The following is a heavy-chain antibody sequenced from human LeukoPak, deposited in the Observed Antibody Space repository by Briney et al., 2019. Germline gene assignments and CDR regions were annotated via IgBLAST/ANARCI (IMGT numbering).Heavy chain of an antibody. CDR2: ISSSGSFI. V-gene: IGHV3-21*01. CDR3: AKDRCSNGIGCYYYYMDV. J-gene: IGHJ6*03. D-gene: IGHD2-8*01. Sequence: PGGSLRLSCAASGFSFRDFAMNWVRQAPGKGLEWVSSISSSGSFIYYADSVKGRFRISRDSSKNILYLQMNSLRAEDTAVYYCAKDRCSNGIGCYYYYMDVWGKGTTVTISS. CDR1: GFSFRDFA.